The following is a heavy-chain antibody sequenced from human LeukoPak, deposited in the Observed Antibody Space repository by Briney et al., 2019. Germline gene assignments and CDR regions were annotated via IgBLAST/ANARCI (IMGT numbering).Heavy chain of an antibody. Sequence: PGGSLRLSCSASGFTFSSYDMHWVRQATGKGLEWVSAIGTAGDTYYPGSVKGRFTISRENAKNSLYLQMNSLRAGDTAVYYCARARRNGDYYDYWGQGTLVTVSS. J-gene: IGHJ4*02. CDR3: ARARRNGDYYDY. CDR2: IGTAGDT. V-gene: IGHV3-13*01. CDR1: GFTFSSYD. D-gene: IGHD1-1*01.